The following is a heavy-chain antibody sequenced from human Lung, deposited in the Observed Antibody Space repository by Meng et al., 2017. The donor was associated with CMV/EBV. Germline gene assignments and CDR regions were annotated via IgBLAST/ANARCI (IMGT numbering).Heavy chain of an antibody. Sequence: SCAASGFTFSTHAMSWVRQASGKGLEWVSAIRGGGDNSYYADSVKGRFTVSRDNSQSTLYLQMTSLRAEDTAVYYCAKDPPLRHPAGRKFHWNKGPKEGNYFNSXGQGXLVTVSS. D-gene: IGHD1/OR15-1a*01. CDR1: GFTFSTHA. V-gene: IGHV3-23*01. CDR2: IRGGGDNS. J-gene: IGHJ4*02. CDR3: AKDPPLRHPAGRKFHWNKGPKEGNYFNS.